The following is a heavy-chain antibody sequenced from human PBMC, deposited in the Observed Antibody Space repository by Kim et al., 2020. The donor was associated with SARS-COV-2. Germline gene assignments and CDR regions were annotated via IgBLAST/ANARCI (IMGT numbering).Heavy chain of an antibody. V-gene: IGHV4-61*02. CDR2: IYTSGST. CDR1: GGSISSGSYY. Sequence: SETLSLTCTVSGGSISSGSYYWSWIRQPAGKGLEWIGRIYTSGSTNYNPSLKSRVTISVDTSKNQFSLKLSSATAADTAVYYCARGPYGWFDPWGQGTLVTVSS. D-gene: IGHD3-10*01. CDR3: ARGPYGWFDP. J-gene: IGHJ5*02.